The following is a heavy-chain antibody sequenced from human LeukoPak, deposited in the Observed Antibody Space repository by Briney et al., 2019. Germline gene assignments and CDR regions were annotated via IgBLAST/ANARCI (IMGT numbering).Heavy chain of an antibody. CDR2: IYSSGST. CDR1: GFTHSSNY. J-gene: IGHJ2*01. V-gene: IGHV3-53*01. Sequence: PGGSLRLSCTASGFTHSSNYMRWIRQAPGKGLEWVSVIYSSGSTYYADSVKGRFTISRDNSKNTLYLQMNSLRAEDTAVYDCARRGVVITTWYFDLWGRGTLVTVSS. D-gene: IGHD3-22*01. CDR3: ARRGVVITTWYFDL.